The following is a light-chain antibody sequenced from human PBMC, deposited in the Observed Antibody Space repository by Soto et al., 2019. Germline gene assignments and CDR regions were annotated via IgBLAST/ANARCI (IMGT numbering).Light chain of an antibody. CDR1: NIGDKR. CDR2: YDS. V-gene: IGLV3-21*04. J-gene: IGLJ1*01. CDR3: QVWDIMTDNYV. Sequence: SYELTQPPSVSVAPEKTATITCGGNNIGDKRVHWYRQKPGQAPVLLISYDSDRPSGIPERFSGSNSGNTATLTISRVEARDEADYYCQVWDIMTDNYVFGGGTKLTVL.